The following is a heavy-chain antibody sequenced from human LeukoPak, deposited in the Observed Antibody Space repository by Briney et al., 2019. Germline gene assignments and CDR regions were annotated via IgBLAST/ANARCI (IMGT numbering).Heavy chain of an antibody. CDR2: IHYSGST. CDR3: ARGVFYYDTSGRGYYFDY. CDR1: GDSISSGGYY. J-gene: IGHJ4*02. Sequence: SETLSLACTVSGDSISSGGYYWSWIRQHPGKGLEWIGYIHYSGSTYYNPSLKSRVTISVDTSKNQFSLKLNYVTAADMAVYYCARGVFYYDTSGRGYYFDYWGQGTLVTVSS. V-gene: IGHV4-31*03. D-gene: IGHD3-22*01.